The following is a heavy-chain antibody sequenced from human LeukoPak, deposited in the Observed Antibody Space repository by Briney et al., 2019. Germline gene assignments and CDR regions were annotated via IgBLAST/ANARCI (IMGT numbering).Heavy chain of an antibody. V-gene: IGHV3-21*01. CDR3: ARPKAGIAGFDY. CDR1: GFTFSSYS. CDR2: ISSSSSYI. D-gene: IGHD6-13*01. J-gene: IGHJ4*02. Sequence: GGSLRLSCAASGFTFSSYSMNWVRQAPGKGLEWVSSISSSSSYIYYADSVKGRFTISRDNAKDSLYLQMNSLRAEDTAVYYCARPKAGIAGFDYWGQGTLVTVSS.